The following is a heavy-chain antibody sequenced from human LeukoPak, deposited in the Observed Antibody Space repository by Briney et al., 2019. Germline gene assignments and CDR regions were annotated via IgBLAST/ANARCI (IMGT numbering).Heavy chain of an antibody. CDR3: ARAPTGTTDYYYYYYMDV. J-gene: IGHJ6*03. CDR2: IIPIFGTA. D-gene: IGHD1-1*01. V-gene: IGHV1-69*05. Sequence: SVKVSCKASGGTFSSYAISWVRQAPGQGLEWMGGIIPIFGTANYAQKFQGRVTITTDESTSTAYMELSSLRSEDTAVYYCARAPTGTTDYYYYYYMDVWGKGTTVTVSS. CDR1: GGTFSSYA.